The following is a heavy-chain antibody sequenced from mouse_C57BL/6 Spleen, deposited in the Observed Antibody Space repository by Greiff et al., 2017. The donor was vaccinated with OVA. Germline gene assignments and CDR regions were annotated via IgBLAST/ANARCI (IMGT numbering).Heavy chain of an antibody. J-gene: IGHJ2*01. CDR1: GYTFTSYW. Sequence: QVQLQQPGAELVRPGTSVKLSCQASGYTFTSYWMHWVKQRPGQGLEWIGVIDPSDSYTNYNQKFKGKATLTVDTSSSTAYMQLSSLTSEDSAVYYCALNFFDYWGQGTTLTVSS. CDR3: ALNFFDY. CDR2: IDPSDSYT. V-gene: IGHV1-59*01.